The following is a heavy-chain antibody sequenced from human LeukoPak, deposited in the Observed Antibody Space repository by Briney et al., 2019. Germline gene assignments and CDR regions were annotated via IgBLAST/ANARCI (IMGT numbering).Heavy chain of an antibody. D-gene: IGHD5-18*01. CDR1: GGSFSGYY. V-gene: IGHV4-34*01. Sequence: PSETLSLTCAVYGGSFSGYYWSWIRQPPGKGLEWIGEINHSGSTNYNPSLKSRVTISVDTSKNQFSLKLSSVTAADTAVYYCARQGVDTAMGFDYWGQGTLVTVSS. CDR3: ARQGVDTAMGFDY. J-gene: IGHJ4*02. CDR2: INHSGST.